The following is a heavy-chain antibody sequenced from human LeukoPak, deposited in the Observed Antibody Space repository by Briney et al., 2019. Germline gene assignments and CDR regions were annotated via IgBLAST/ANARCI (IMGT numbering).Heavy chain of an antibody. V-gene: IGHV4-38-2*01. J-gene: IGHJ4*02. Sequence: PSETLSLICAVSGYSISSGSYWGWIRQPPGKGLEWIGSIYHSGSTYYNPSLKSRVTISVDTSKNQFSLKLSSVTAADTAVYYCARLSDLTQFDYWGQGTLVTVSS. CDR3: ARLSDLTQFDY. CDR1: GYSISSGSY. D-gene: IGHD2/OR15-2a*01. CDR2: IYHSGST.